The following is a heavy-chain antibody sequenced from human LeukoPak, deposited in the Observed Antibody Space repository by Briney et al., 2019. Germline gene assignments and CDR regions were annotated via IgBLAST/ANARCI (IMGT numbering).Heavy chain of an antibody. CDR1: GFTFSSYS. J-gene: IGHJ5*02. D-gene: IGHD3-10*01. Sequence: GGSLRLSCAASGFTFSSYSMNWVRQAPGKGLEWVSSISSSSSYIYYADSVKGRFTISRDNAKNSLYLQMNSLRAEDTAVYYCARVGITTVRGVQEFDPWGQGTLVTVSS. V-gene: IGHV3-21*01. CDR2: ISSSSSYI. CDR3: ARVGITTVRGVQEFDP.